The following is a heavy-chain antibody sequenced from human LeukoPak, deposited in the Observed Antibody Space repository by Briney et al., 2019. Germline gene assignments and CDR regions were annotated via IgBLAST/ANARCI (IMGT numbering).Heavy chain of an antibody. CDR1: GGSISSSSYY. D-gene: IGHD3-3*01. CDR3: ARDGGRITIFGVVTSYYFDY. V-gene: IGHV4-39*07. J-gene: IGHJ4*02. Sequence: SETLSLTCTVSGGSISSSSYYWGWIRQPPGKGLEWIGSIYYSGSTYYNPSLKSRVTISVDTSKNQFSLELSSVTAADTAVYYCARDGGRITIFGVVTSYYFDYWGQGTLVTVSS. CDR2: IYYSGST.